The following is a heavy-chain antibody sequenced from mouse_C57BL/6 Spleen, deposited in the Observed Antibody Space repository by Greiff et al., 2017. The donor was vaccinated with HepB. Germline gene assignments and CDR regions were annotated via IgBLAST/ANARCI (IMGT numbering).Heavy chain of an antibody. CDR1: GFTFSDYG. J-gene: IGHJ2*01. D-gene: IGHD1-1*01. Sequence: EVKLMESGGGLVKPGGSLKLSCAASGFTFSDYGMHWVRQAPEKGLEWVAYISSGSSTIYYADTVKGRFTISRDNAKNTLFLQMTSLRSEDTAMYYCARSYYGSSYPFDYWGQGTTLTVSS. CDR3: ARSYYGSSYPFDY. V-gene: IGHV5-17*01. CDR2: ISSGSSTI.